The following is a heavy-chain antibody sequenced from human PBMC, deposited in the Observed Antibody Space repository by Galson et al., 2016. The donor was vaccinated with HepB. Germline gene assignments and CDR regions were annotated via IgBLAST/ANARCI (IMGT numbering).Heavy chain of an antibody. J-gene: IGHJ4*02. CDR3: AKNSYSSAWYPDY. CDR2: IWYAGSHE. Sequence: SLRLSCAASGFTFSSYAMHWVPQAPGKGLEWVAVIWYAGSHESYADSVKARFTISRHNSKNTVYLQMNSLSAEDTAVYYCAKNSYSSAWYPDYWGQGTLDTVSS. CDR1: GFTFSSYA. D-gene: IGHD6-19*01. V-gene: IGHV3-33*03.